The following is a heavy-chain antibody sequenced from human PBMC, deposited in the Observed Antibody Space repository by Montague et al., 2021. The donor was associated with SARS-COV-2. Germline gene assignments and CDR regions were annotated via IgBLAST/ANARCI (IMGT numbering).Heavy chain of an antibody. Sequence: SETLSLTCTASGGSIGSYYWSWIRQPPGKGLEWIGYIYYSGSTNXNPSLKSRVTISVDTSKNQFSLKLSSVTAADTAVYYCARGSGWMGNALDIWGQGTMVTVSS. CDR2: IYYSGST. CDR3: ARGSGWMGNALDI. D-gene: IGHD6-19*01. V-gene: IGHV4-59*01. CDR1: GGSIGSYY. J-gene: IGHJ3*02.